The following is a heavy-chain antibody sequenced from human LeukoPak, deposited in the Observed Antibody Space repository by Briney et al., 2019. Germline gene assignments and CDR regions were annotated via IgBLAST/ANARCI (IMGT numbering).Heavy chain of an antibody. D-gene: IGHD3-16*01. J-gene: IGHJ6*02. CDR1: GYTFTSYD. CDR3: ATLRGFGPLPSSYYYYYGMDV. CDR2: MNPNSGNT. V-gene: IGHV1-8*01. Sequence: GASVKVSCKASGYTFTSYDINWVRQATGQGLEWMGWMNPNSGNTGYAQKFQGRVTMTRNTSISTAYMELSSLRSEGTAVYYCATLRGFGPLPSSYYYYYGMDVWGQGTTVTVSS.